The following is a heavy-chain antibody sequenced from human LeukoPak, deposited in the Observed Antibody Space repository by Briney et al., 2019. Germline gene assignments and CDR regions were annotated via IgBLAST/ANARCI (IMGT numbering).Heavy chain of an antibody. Sequence: SETLSLTCTVSGGSISSSSYYWGWIRQPPGKGLEWIGSIYYSGSTCYNPSLKSRVTISVDTSKNQFSLKLSSVTAADTAVYYCARRVYRGRYCSGGSCYSEPGRPNWFDPWGQGTLVTVSS. J-gene: IGHJ5*02. V-gene: IGHV4-39*01. CDR3: ARRVYRGRYCSGGSCYSEPGRPNWFDP. CDR1: GGSISSSSYY. D-gene: IGHD2-15*01. CDR2: IYYSGST.